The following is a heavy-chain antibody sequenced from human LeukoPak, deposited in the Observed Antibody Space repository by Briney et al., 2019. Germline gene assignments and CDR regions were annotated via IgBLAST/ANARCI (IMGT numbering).Heavy chain of an antibody. V-gene: IGHV3-23*01. CDR3: ARAVKLDYYDSSSFEYYFDY. CDR2: ISGSGGRT. D-gene: IGHD3-22*01. CDR1: GFTFSSYA. Sequence: GGSLRLSCAASGFTFSSYAMSWVRQAPGKGLEWVSAISGSGGRTYYADSVKGRFTISRDNSKNTLYLHVNSLRPEDTAVYYCARAVKLDYYDSSSFEYYFDYWGQGTLVTVSS. J-gene: IGHJ4*02.